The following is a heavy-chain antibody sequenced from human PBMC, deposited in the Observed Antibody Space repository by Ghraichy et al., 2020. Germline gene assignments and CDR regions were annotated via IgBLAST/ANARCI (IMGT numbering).Heavy chain of an antibody. J-gene: IGHJ4*02. CDR2: IRSKAYGGTT. CDR3: TRSYGVQLWLPRVDC. Sequence: GGSLRLSCTASGFTFGDYAMSWFRQAPGKGLEWVGFIRSKAYGGTTEYAASVKGRFTISRDDSKSIAYLQMNSLKTEDTAVYYCTRSYGVQLWLPRVDCWGQGTLVTVSS. V-gene: IGHV3-49*03. CDR1: GFTFGDYA. D-gene: IGHD5-18*01.